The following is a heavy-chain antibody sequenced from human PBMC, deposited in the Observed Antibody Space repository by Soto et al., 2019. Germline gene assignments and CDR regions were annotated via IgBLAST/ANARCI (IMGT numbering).Heavy chain of an antibody. Sequence: EVQRLESGGGLVQPGGSLRLCCAASGFTFSSYAMSWVRQAPVKGLEWVSAISGSGDSTYYGDSVKGRFTISRDNSRNTLYLQMNSLRPEDTALYYCAKGGGSLPFGYWGQGTLVTVSS. CDR2: ISGSGDST. CDR1: GFTFSSYA. V-gene: IGHV3-23*01. D-gene: IGHD2-15*01. J-gene: IGHJ4*02. CDR3: AKGGGSLPFGY.